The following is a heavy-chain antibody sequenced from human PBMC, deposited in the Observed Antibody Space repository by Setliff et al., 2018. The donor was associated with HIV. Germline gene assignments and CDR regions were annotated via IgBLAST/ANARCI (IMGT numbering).Heavy chain of an antibody. V-gene: IGHV1-8*03. J-gene: IGHJ4*02. CDR1: GYTFTNYD. D-gene: IGHD6-13*01. CDR2: MNPNSGNT. Sequence: GASVKVSCKASGYTFTNYDINWVRQATGQGLEWMGWMNPNSGNTGYAQKFQGRVTITTDESTSTAYMELSSLRSEDTAVYYCARADSSNWYHVDYWGQGTLVTVSS. CDR3: ARADSSNWYHVDY.